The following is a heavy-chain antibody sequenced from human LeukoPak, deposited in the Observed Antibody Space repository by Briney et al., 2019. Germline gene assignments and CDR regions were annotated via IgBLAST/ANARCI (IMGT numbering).Heavy chain of an antibody. CDR3: ARVRRTIAAAHFDY. Sequence: SQTLSLTCTVSGGSISSGGYYWSWIRQPPGKGLEWIGYIYHSGSTYYNPSLKSRVTISVDRSKNQFSLKLSSVTAADTAVYYCARVRRTIAAAHFDYWGQGTLVTVSS. J-gene: IGHJ4*02. V-gene: IGHV4-30-2*01. D-gene: IGHD6-13*01. CDR2: IYHSGST. CDR1: GGSISSGGYY.